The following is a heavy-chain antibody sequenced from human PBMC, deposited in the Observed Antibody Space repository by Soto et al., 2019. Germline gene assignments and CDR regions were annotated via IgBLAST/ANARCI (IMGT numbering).Heavy chain of an antibody. CDR3: ERRYGGTLDY. D-gene: IGHD4-17*01. Sequence: LETLSLTCTVSGGSISSYYWSWIRQPPGKGLEWIGYIYYSGSTNYNPSLKSRVTISVDTSKNQFSLKLRSVTAADTAVYYCERRYGGTLDYWGQGTLVTVSS. CDR2: IYYSGST. J-gene: IGHJ4*02. V-gene: IGHV4-59*08. CDR1: GGSISSYY.